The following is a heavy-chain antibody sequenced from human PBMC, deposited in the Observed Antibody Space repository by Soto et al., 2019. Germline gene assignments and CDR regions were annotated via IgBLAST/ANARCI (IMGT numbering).Heavy chain of an antibody. CDR2: VDPNDSFA. J-gene: IGHJ4*02. V-gene: IGHV5-10-1*01. CDR3: ARQQSGSGNSNFDF. CDR1: EYSFRIYW. Sequence: PGESLKISCQAFEYSFRIYWISWVRQKPGGGLEWMGRVDPNDSFATYSPSFEGHVSISVDKSTNIVYLQWRSLRASDTATYYCARQQSGSGNSNFDFWGQGTPVTVSS. D-gene: IGHD3-10*01.